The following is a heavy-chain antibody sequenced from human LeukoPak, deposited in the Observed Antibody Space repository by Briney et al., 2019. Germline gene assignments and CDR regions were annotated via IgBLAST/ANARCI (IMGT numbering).Heavy chain of an antibody. D-gene: IGHD2-2*01. CDR2: INHSGST. Sequence: SETLSLTCAVYGGSFSGYYWSWIRQPPGKGLEWIGEINHSGSTNYNPSLKSRVSISVDTSKNQFSLKLSSVTAADTAVYYCARGHGPDKKDIVVVPAAITRFDPWGQGTLVTVSS. V-gene: IGHV4-34*01. CDR1: GGSFSGYY. J-gene: IGHJ5*02. CDR3: ARGHGPDKKDIVVVPAAITRFDP.